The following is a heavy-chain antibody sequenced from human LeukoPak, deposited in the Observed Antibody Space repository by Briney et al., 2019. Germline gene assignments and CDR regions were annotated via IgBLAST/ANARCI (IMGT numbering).Heavy chain of an antibody. Sequence: SETLSLTCTVSGGSISSYYWSWIRQPPGKGLEWIGYIYTSGSTNYNPSLKSRVTISVDTSKNQFSLKLSSVTAADTAVYYCARRGRFGDYCYYMDVWGEGTTVTVSS. V-gene: IGHV4-4*09. D-gene: IGHD3-10*01. CDR2: IYTSGST. CDR1: GGSISSYY. CDR3: ARRGRFGDYCYYMDV. J-gene: IGHJ6*03.